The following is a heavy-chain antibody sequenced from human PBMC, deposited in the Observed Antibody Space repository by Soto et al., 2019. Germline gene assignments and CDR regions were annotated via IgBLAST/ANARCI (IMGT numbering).Heavy chain of an antibody. CDR3: ASCYYGSGSKY. D-gene: IGHD3-10*01. V-gene: IGHV4-59*01. CDR2: IYSGGST. J-gene: IGHJ4*02. Sequence: PSETLSLTCTVSGGSMRGYYWCWIRQPPGKGLEWIGYIYSGGSTNYNPSLKSRVTISVDTSKNQFSLNLTSLTAADAAVYYCASCYYGSGSKYWGQGTQVTVSS. CDR1: GGSMRGYY.